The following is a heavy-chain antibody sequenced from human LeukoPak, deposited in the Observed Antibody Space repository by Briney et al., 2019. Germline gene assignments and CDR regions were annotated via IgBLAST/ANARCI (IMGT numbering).Heavy chain of an antibody. J-gene: IGHJ4*02. CDR2: ISDSGGST. V-gene: IGHV3-23*01. D-gene: IGHD2-15*01. CDR3: AKQGCSGGSCYFEY. CDR1: GFTFGSYA. Sequence: PGGSLRLSCAASGFTFGSYAMNWVRQAPGKGPEWVSFISDSGGSTFYADSVKGRFTISRDNSKNTLYLQMNSLRAEDTAVYYCAKQGCSGGSCYFEYWGQGTLVTVSS.